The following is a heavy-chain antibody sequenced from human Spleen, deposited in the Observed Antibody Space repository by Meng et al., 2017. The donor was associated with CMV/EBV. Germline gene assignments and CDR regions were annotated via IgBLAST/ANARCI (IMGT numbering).Heavy chain of an antibody. V-gene: IGHV1-2*02. D-gene: IGHD3-16*01. CDR3: ARCWGPDWYFDL. Sequence: CKASGYTFTDYYMHWVRQAPGQGLEWMGWINPNGGVTKYAQKFQGRVTMTRDTSISTAYMELSRLRSDDTAVYYCARCWGPDWYFDLWGRGTLVTVSS. CDR1: GYTFTDYY. CDR2: INPNGGVT. J-gene: IGHJ2*01.